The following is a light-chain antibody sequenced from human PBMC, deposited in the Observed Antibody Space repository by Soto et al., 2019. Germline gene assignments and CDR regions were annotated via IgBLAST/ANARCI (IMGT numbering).Light chain of an antibody. CDR1: ALPKQY. Sequence: SYELTQPPSVSVSPGQTARITCSGDALPKQYAYWYQQKPGQDPVLVIYKDSERPSGIPERFSGSSSGTTVTLTISGVQAEDEADYYCQSADSSGTYNVVFGGGTKVTVL. CDR3: QSADSSGTYNVV. J-gene: IGLJ2*01. V-gene: IGLV3-25*03. CDR2: KDS.